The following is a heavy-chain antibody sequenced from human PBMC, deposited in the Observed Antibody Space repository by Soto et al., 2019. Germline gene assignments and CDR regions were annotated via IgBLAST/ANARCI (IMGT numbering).Heavy chain of an antibody. CDR1: GFTFSSYA. CDR2: ISGSGGST. CDR3: ARDRQNFGGDCYRFHVDL. Sequence: EVQLLESGGGLVQPGGSLRLSCAASGFTFSSYAMSWVRQAPGKGLEWVSAISGSGGSTYYADSVKGRITISRDNSKNTLYLQMNSLRAEDTAVYYCARDRQNFGGDCYRFHVDLWGRGTLVTVSS. J-gene: IGHJ2*01. D-gene: IGHD2-21*02. V-gene: IGHV3-23*01.